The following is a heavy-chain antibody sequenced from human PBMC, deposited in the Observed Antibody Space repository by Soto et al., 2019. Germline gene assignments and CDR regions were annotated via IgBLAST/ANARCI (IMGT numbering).Heavy chain of an antibody. D-gene: IGHD2-15*01. J-gene: IGHJ3*02. CDR2: MNPNSGNT. V-gene: IGHV1-8*01. CDR3: ARVSATYCSDGSCYHDAFYI. Sequence: QVQLVQSGAEVKKPGASVKVSCKASGYTFTSYDINWVRQATGQGLEWMGWMNPNSGNTGYAQKCQARVAITRTTTKSTAYMELSRLRCEDTAVYYCARVSATYCSDGSCYHDAFYIWGQGTIVTVSS. CDR1: GYTFTSYD.